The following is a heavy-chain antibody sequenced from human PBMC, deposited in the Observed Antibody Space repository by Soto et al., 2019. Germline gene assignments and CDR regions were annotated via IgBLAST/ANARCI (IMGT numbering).Heavy chain of an antibody. CDR3: ARHRKDYYGSGSVAHEYFQH. CDR2: IYYSGST. CDR1: GGSISSYY. Sequence: SETLSLTCTVSGGSISSYYWSWIRQPPGKGLEWIGYIYYSGSTNYNPSLKSRVTISVDTSKNQFSLKLSSVTAADTAVYYCARHRKDYYGSGSVAHEYFQHWGQGTLVTVS. J-gene: IGHJ1*01. V-gene: IGHV4-59*08. D-gene: IGHD3-10*01.